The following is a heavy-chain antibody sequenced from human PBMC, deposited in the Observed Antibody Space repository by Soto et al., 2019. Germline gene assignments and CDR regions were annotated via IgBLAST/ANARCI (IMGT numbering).Heavy chain of an antibody. D-gene: IGHD5-12*01. V-gene: IGHV4-59*01. CDR3: ARVRSGYDLWFVY. CDR1: GGSISSYY. CDR2: IYYSGST. J-gene: IGHJ4*02. Sequence: QVQLQESGPGLVKPSETLSLTCTVSGGSISSYYWSWIRQPPGKGLEWIGYIYYSGSTNYNPSLKRRVTISVDTSKNQFSLELSSVTAADTAVYYCARVRSGYDLWFVYWGQGTLVTVSS.